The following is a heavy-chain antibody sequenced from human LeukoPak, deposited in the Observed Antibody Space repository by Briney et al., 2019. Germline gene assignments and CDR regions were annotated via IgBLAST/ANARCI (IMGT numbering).Heavy chain of an antibody. CDR1: GFTFSSYA. J-gene: IGHJ4*02. Sequence: GGSLRLSCAASGFTFSSYAMHWVRRAPGKGLEWVAVISYDGSNKYYADSVKGRFTISRDNSKNTLYLQMNSLRAEDTAVYYCASGWFIDYWGQGTLVTVSS. V-gene: IGHV3-30-3*01. CDR3: ASGWFIDY. D-gene: IGHD6-19*01. CDR2: ISYDGSNK.